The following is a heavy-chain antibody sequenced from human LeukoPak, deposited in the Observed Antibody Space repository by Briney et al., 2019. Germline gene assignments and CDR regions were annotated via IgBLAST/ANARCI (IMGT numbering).Heavy chain of an antibody. V-gene: IGHV4-39*07. CDR1: GGSISSSSYY. J-gene: IGHJ5*02. CDR2: IYYSGST. D-gene: IGHD3-10*01. CDR3: TRSHYHPSGTLDFDP. Sequence: SETLSLTCTVSGGSISSSSYYWGWVRQPPGKGLDWIGNIYYSGSTYYNPSLKSRVTISVDTSKNQFSLKLSSVTAADTAVYYCTRSHYHPSGTLDFDPWGQGTLVTVSS.